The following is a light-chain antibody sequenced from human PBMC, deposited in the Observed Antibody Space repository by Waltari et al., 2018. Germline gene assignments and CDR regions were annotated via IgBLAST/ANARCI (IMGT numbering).Light chain of an antibody. V-gene: IGKV3-20*01. CDR2: GAS. CDR3: QQYDGIVLT. J-gene: IGKJ4*01. Sequence: RASQTVGTISLNGYHHKPAQAPRLLIYGASTRATGIPDRVSGSGSGTDFTLTISRLEPEDFAVYYCQQYDGIVLTFGGGTRVEI. CDR1: QTVGTIS.